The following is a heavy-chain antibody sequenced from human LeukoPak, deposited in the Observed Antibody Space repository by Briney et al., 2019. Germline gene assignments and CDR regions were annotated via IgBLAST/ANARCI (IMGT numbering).Heavy chain of an antibody. CDR2: IINSGGTK. CDR1: GFTFSDFH. V-gene: IGHV3-11*04. Sequence: PGGSLRLSCTASGFTFSDFHMSWIRQAPGKGLEWVSYIINSGGTKYYADSVKGRFTISRDNTKNSLYLQMNSLRAEDTAVYYCAKGGAGFDSWGQGTLVTVSS. D-gene: IGHD1-26*01. CDR3: AKGGAGFDS. J-gene: IGHJ4*02.